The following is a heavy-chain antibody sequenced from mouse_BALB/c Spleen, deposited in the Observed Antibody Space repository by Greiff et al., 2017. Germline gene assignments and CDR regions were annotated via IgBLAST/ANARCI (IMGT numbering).Heavy chain of an antibody. Sequence: EVQLQQSGPELVKPGASVTVSCKASGYAFTSYNMYWVKQSHGKSLEWIGYIDHYNGGTSYNQKFKGKATLTVDQSSSTAYMHLNSLTSEDSAVYYCALTGTGFAYWGQGTLVTVSA. J-gene: IGHJ3*01. CDR1: GYAFTSYN. D-gene: IGHD4-1*01. V-gene: IGHV1S135*01. CDR2: IDHYNGGT. CDR3: ALTGTGFAY.